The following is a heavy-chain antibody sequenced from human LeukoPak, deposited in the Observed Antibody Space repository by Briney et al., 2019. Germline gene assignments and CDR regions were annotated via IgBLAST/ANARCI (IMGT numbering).Heavy chain of an antibody. CDR2: IKGKTGGGTT. CDR3: SAYCDFWSGYVAFDI. J-gene: IGHJ3*02. Sequence: GGSLRLSCAASGFTFSNAWMSWVRQAPGKGLEWVGRIKGKTGGGTTDYAAPVKGRFTISREDSKNTLYLQMNSLKTEGTDVYYCSAYCDFWSGYVAFDIWGQGTMVTVSS. D-gene: IGHD3-3*01. CDR1: GFTFSNAW. V-gene: IGHV3-15*01.